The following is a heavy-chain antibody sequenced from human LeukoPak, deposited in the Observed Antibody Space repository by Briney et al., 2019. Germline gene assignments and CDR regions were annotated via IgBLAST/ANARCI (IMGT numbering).Heavy chain of an antibody. D-gene: IGHD1-7*01. CDR3: ARDNGNYVFDY. Sequence: ETLSLTCTVSGYSISSGYYWGWIRQPPGKGLEWVANIKQDGGEKYYVDSVTGRFTISRDNAKSSLYLQMNSLRAEDTAVYYCARDNGNYVFDYWGQGTLVTVSS. J-gene: IGHJ4*02. CDR1: GYSISSGYY. CDR2: IKQDGGEK. V-gene: IGHV3-7*01.